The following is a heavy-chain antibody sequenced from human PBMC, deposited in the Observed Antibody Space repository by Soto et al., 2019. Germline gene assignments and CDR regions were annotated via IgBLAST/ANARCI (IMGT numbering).Heavy chain of an antibody. CDR3: ARGTGTTGYYYGMDV. J-gene: IGHJ6*02. CDR1: GYSFTSYW. V-gene: IGHV5-10-1*01. CDR2: IDPSDSYT. Sequence: PGESLKISCKGSGYSFTSYWISWVRQMPGKGLEWMGRIDPSDSYTNYSPSFQGHVTISADKSISTAYLQWSSLKASDTAMYYCARGTGTTGYYYGMDVWGQGTTVTVSS. D-gene: IGHD1-7*01.